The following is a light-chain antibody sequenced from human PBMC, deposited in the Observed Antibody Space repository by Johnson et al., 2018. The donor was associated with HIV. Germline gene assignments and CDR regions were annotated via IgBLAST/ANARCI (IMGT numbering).Light chain of an antibody. Sequence: QSVLTQPPSVSAAPGQKVTISCSGTSSNIGNNYVSWYQQFPGTAPKLVIYDNNNRPSGIPDRFSGSKSGTSATLGITGLQTGDEADYYCGTWDSSLSAGYGFGTGTKVTVL. V-gene: IGLV1-51*01. J-gene: IGLJ1*01. CDR3: GTWDSSLSAGYG. CDR1: SSNIGNNY. CDR2: DNN.